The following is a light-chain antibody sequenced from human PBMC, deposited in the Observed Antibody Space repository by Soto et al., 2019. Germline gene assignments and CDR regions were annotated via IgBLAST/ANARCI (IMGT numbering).Light chain of an antibody. Sequence: EIVMTQSPATLSVSPGGRATLSCRASQTIGDTLAWYQQKPGQAPRLLIYGASSRATGIPDRFSGSGSGTDFTLTIARLEPEDFAVYYCQEYDGAPITFGLGTRLEIK. CDR1: QTIGDT. CDR3: QEYDGAPIT. V-gene: IGKV3D-15*01. J-gene: IGKJ5*01. CDR2: GAS.